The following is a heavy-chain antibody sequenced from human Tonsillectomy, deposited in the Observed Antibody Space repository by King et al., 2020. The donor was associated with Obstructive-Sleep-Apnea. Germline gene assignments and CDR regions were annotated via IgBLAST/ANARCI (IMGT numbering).Heavy chain of an antibody. V-gene: IGHV4-59*01. J-gene: IGHJ4*02. D-gene: IGHD2-21*02. CDR2: IYYSGRT. CDR3: ARGGGDSCPDRY. CDR1: GGSISSYY. Sequence: QLQESGPGLVKPSETLSLTCTVSGGSISSYYWSWIRQPPGKGLEWIGYIYYSGRTNYNPPLKSRVTISVDTSKNQFSLKLNSVTAADTAVYYCARGGGDSCPDRYWGQGTLVTVSS.